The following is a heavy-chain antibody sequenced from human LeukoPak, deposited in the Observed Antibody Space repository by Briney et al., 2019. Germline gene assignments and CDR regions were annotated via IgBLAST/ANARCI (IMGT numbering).Heavy chain of an antibody. J-gene: IGHJ5*02. CDR3: ARFNSPSLSGNRFDP. Sequence: GESLKISCKGSGYDFYGYWIGWVRQMSGKGLEWVGIIYPDDSKIIYSPSFEGQFTLSADKSISTAYLQWNSLKASDTAIYYCARFNSPSLSGNRFDPWGQGTLVTVSS. CDR2: IYPDDSKI. CDR1: GYDFYGYW. V-gene: IGHV5-51*01. D-gene: IGHD2/OR15-2a*01.